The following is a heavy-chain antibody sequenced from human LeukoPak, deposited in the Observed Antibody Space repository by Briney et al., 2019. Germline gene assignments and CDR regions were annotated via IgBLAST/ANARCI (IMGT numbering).Heavy chain of an antibody. V-gene: IGHV1-18*01. CDR2: ISAYNDNT. J-gene: IGHJ5*02. Sequence: ASVKVSCKASGYTFINYDINWVRQAPGQGLEWMGCISAYNDNTNYAQKLQGRVTMTTDTSTSTAYMELRSLRSDDTAVYYCARDSSIAVAGINWFDPWGQGTLVTVSS. CDR1: GYTFINYD. CDR3: ARDSSIAVAGINWFDP. D-gene: IGHD6-19*01.